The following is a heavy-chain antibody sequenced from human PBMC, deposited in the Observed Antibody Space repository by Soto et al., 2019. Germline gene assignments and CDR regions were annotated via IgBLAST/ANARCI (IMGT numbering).Heavy chain of an antibody. D-gene: IGHD5-12*01. CDR3: ARGSSGYDLYFDY. CDR1: GFTVSSNY. J-gene: IGHJ4*02. CDR2: IYSDGTT. V-gene: IGHV3-53*01. Sequence: PGGSLRLSCAASGFTVSSNYMNWVRQAPGKGLEWLSIIYSDGTTHYADSVKGRFTISRDNAKNSLYLQMNSLRAEDTAVYYCARGSSGYDLYFDYWGQGTLVTVSS.